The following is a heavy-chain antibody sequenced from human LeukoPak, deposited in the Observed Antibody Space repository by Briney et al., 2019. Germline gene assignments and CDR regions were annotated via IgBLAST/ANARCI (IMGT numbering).Heavy chain of an antibody. J-gene: IGHJ6*03. D-gene: IGHD2-21*02. Sequence: SETLSLTCAVYGGSFSGYYWSWIRQPPGKGLEWIGEINHSGSTNYNPSLKSRVTISVDTSKNQFSLKLSSVTAADTAVYYCASGPYCGGDCYSVHYYYIDVWGKGTTVTVSS. CDR3: ASGPYCGGDCYSVHYYYIDV. V-gene: IGHV4-34*01. CDR1: GGSFSGYY. CDR2: INHSGST.